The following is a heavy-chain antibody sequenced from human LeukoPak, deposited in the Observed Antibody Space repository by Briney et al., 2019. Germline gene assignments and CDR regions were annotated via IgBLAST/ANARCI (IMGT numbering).Heavy chain of an antibody. J-gene: IGHJ2*01. CDR3: AKDWGISLAIWYFDL. CDR1: GFTFSSYA. Sequence: GGSLRLSCAASGFTFSSYAMSWVRQAPGKGPECVSTISAGGGSTKYADSVRGRFTISRDNSRNTLYLQMNNLSAEDTAIYYCAKDWGISLAIWYFDLWGRGTRVTVSS. CDR2: ISAGGGST. D-gene: IGHD3-16*01. V-gene: IGHV3-23*01.